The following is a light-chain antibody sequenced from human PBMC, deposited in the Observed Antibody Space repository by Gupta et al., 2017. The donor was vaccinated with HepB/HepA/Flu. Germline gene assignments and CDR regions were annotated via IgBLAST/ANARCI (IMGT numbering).Light chain of an antibody. CDR1: QSVSNN. J-gene: IGKJ4*01. Sequence: ERVMTQSPATLSVSPGERATLSCRASQSVSNNLAWYQQKPGQAPRLLIYGASTRATGIPARFSGRGSGTVFTLTSSSRQSEDFAVYYWQQDHNLITFGGGTKVEIK. CDR3: QQDHNLIT. CDR2: GAS. V-gene: IGKV3-15*01.